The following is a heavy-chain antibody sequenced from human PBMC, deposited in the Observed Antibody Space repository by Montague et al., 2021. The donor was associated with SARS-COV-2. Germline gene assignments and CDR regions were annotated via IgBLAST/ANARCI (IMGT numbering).Heavy chain of an antibody. V-gene: IGHV4-39*01. CDR1: GGSISSSNYY. Sequence: SETLSLTCTVSGGSISSSNYYWGWIRQPPEKGLECIGSIYYSGSNYYNPSLKSLVTIFVNTSKNQSSLKLSSMTAANTAVYYCASPTYYYDSSGSDAFDIWGQGTMVTVSS. CDR3: ASPTYYYDSSGSDAFDI. D-gene: IGHD3-22*01. J-gene: IGHJ3*02. CDR2: IYYSGSN.